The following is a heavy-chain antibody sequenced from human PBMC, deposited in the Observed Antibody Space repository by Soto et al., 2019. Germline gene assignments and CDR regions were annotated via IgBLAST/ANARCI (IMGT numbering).Heavy chain of an antibody. J-gene: IGHJ4*02. D-gene: IGHD6-19*01. CDR1: GFTFSSYW. Sequence: VQLVESGGGLVQPGGSLRLSCAASGFTFSSYWMSWVRQAPGKGLEWVANIKQDGSEKYYVDSVKGRFTISRDNAKNSLYLQMNSLRAEDTAVYYCARDPQWLVQANFDYWGQGTLVTVSS. CDR3: ARDPQWLVQANFDY. V-gene: IGHV3-7*01. CDR2: IKQDGSEK.